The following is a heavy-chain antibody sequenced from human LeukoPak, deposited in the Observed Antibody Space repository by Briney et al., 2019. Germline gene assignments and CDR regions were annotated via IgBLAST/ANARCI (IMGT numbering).Heavy chain of an antibody. CDR2: ISGSGGST. J-gene: IGHJ4*02. CDR1: GFTFSSYA. D-gene: IGHD6-19*01. V-gene: IGHV3-23*01. Sequence: GSLRLSYAASGFTFSSYAMSWVRQAPGKGLEWVSAISGSGGSTYYADSVKGRFTISRDNAKNSLYLQLNSLRPEDTGLYYCARDRGGWPDYWGQGTLVTVSS. CDR3: ARDRGGWPDY.